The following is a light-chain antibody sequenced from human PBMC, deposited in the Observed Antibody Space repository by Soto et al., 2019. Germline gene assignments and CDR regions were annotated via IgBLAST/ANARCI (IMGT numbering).Light chain of an antibody. CDR2: EVS. Sequence: SVLTQPASGSGSPGQTITISYTGTSSDVGGYDYVSWYQLHPGKVPQLMVFEVSNRPSGVSFRLSGSKTSNTTSLSTAGLQAGDEADYFCSSYPVNPAYRFRTGTKVTVL. CDR1: SSDVGGYDY. V-gene: IGLV2-14*01. CDR3: SSYPVNPAYR. J-gene: IGLJ1*01.